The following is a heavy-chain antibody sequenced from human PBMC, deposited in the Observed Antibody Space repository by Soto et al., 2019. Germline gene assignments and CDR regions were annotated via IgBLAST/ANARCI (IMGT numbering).Heavy chain of an antibody. CDR3: ARSSIAAAFDY. CDR1: GFTVSSNY. D-gene: IGHD6-13*01. Sequence: GGSLRLSCAASGFTVSSNYMSWVRQAPGKGLEWVSVIYSGGSTYYADSVKGRFTISRDNSKNTLYLQMNSLRAEDTAVYYCARSSIAAAFDYWGQGTLVTVS. V-gene: IGHV3-53*01. CDR2: IYSGGST. J-gene: IGHJ4*02.